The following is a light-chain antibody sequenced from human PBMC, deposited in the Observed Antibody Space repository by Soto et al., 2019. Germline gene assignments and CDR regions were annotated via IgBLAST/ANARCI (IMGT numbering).Light chain of an antibody. CDR2: DAS. CDR1: QSVSTY. J-gene: IGKJ5*01. Sequence: EIVLTQSPATLSLSPGERATLSCRASQSVSTYLAWYQQKPGQNPRLLIYDASNRATGIPAKFSGSGSGTDFTLTIISLEPEDFAVYYCQQRGSWPITFGQGTRLDFK. CDR3: QQRGSWPIT. V-gene: IGKV3-11*01.